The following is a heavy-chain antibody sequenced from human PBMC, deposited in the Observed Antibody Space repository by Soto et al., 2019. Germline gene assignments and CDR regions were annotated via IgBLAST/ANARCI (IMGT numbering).Heavy chain of an antibody. J-gene: IGHJ4*02. D-gene: IGHD1-26*01. V-gene: IGHV3-23*01. CDR3: IWESKFFSAWR. CDR1: GFTFSSYA. CDR2: ISGSGGST. Sequence: GGSLRLSCAASGFTFSSYAMSWVRQAPGKGLEWVSAISGSGGSTYYADSVKGRFTISRDNSKNTLYLQMNSLTTDDTGVYYFIWESKFFSAWRWGLGTLVTVSS.